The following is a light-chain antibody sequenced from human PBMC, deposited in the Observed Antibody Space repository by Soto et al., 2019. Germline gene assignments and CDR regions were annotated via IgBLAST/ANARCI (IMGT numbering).Light chain of an antibody. V-gene: IGKV1-33*01. CDR1: QDISNY. J-gene: IGKJ2*03. CDR2: DAS. CDR3: QQYETPPYS. Sequence: DIQMTQSPSSLSASEGDRVTITCQASQDISNYLNWYRHIPGKAPDLLIYDASTLETGVPSRFSGSGSGTHFILTITSVQPEDFATFYCQQYETPPYSFGQGTKLE.